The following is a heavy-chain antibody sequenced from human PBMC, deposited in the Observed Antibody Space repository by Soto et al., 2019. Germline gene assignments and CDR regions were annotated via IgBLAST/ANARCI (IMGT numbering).Heavy chain of an antibody. CDR3: AREGGYCSSTSCLRYYYYMDV. J-gene: IGHJ6*03. Sequence: GGSLRLSCAASGFTFSSYWMSWVRQAPGKGLEWVANIKQDGSEKYYVDSVKGRFTISRDNAKNSLYLQMNSLRAEDTAVYYCAREGGYCSSTSCLRYYYYMDVWGKGTTVTVSS. V-gene: IGHV3-7*01. CDR1: GFTFSSYW. D-gene: IGHD2-2*01. CDR2: IKQDGSEK.